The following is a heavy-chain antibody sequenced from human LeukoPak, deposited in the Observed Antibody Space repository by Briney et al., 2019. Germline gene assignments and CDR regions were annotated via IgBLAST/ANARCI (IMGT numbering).Heavy chain of an antibody. J-gene: IGHJ3*01. V-gene: IGHV3-21*01. CDR3: AREIEAFDL. Sequence: GGSLRLSCAASGFMFSTNQMNWVRQAPGKGLEWVASISTSSNYRYYADSVQGRFTISRDNAEKSLYLQMDSLRAEDTAVYYCAREIEAFDLWGQGTMVTVSS. CDR1: GFMFSTNQ. CDR2: ISTSSNYR.